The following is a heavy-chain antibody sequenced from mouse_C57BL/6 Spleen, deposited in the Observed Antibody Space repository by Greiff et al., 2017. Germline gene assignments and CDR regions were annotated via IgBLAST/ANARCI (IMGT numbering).Heavy chain of an antibody. CDR1: GYTFTSYW. Sequence: VQLQQSGAELAKPGASVKLSCKASGYTFTSYWMHWVKQRPGQGLEWIGYINPSSGYTKYNQKFKDKATLTADKSSSTAYMQLSSLTYEDSAVYYCLYGNYEGYFDVWGTETTVTVSS. V-gene: IGHV1-7*01. D-gene: IGHD2-1*01. CDR3: LYGNYEGYFDV. J-gene: IGHJ1*03. CDR2: INPSSGYT.